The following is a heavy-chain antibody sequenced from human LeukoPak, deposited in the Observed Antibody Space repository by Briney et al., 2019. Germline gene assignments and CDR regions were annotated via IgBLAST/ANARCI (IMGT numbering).Heavy chain of an antibody. Sequence: GGSLRLSCAASGFTFSSYAMSWVCQAPGKGLEWVSTFSGSGGNTYYADSVKGRFTISRDNSKNTLYLQMNSLRAEDTAVYYCAKLLGSWYYFDYWGQGTLVTVSS. CDR2: FSGSGGNT. J-gene: IGHJ4*02. V-gene: IGHV3-23*01. D-gene: IGHD6-13*01. CDR1: GFTFSSYA. CDR3: AKLLGSWYYFDY.